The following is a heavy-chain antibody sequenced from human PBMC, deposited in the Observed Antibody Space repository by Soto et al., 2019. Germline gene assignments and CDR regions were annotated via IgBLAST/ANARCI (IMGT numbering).Heavy chain of an antibody. D-gene: IGHD1-1*01. Sequence: QITLKESGPTRVRPTQTLTLTCTFSGFSLSTSGVGVGWIRQPPGKALERLALIYWDDDKRYSPSLKNTLTISKDTSKNQVVLTMTNMDPMDTDTDYCAHRAGLHGNWNGGYFDFWGQGALVTVSS. CDR1: GFSLSTSGVG. J-gene: IGHJ4*02. CDR3: AHRAGLHGNWNGGYFDF. CDR2: IYWDDDK. V-gene: IGHV2-5*02.